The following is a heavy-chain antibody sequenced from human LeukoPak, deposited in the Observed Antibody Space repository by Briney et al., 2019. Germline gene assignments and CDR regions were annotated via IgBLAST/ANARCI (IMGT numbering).Heavy chain of an antibody. Sequence: SETLSLTCTVSDDSISDYYRGWIRQPPGKGLEWIFLQQWEVHLQPFPQESSHHISGHVQNHFSLKLNSVTTADTAVYYCTRGAGCLIDYWGQGILVTVSS. V-gene: IGHV4-59*01. CDR2: LQQWEV. CDR1: DDSISDYY. D-gene: IGHD3-16*01. J-gene: IGHJ4*02. CDR3: TRGAGCLIDY.